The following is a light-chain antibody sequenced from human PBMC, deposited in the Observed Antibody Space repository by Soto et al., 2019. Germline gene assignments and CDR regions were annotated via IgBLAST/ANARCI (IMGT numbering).Light chain of an antibody. CDR3: SSYISSSTLNV. J-gene: IGLJ1*01. V-gene: IGLV2-14*01. Sequence: QSELTQPASVSGSPGQSITISCTGTSSDVGGYNYVSWYQQHPGKAPKLMIYDVSKRPSGVSNRFSGSKSGNTASLTISGLQAEDEADYYCSSYISSSTLNVFGTGTKVTVL. CDR1: SSDVGGYNY. CDR2: DVS.